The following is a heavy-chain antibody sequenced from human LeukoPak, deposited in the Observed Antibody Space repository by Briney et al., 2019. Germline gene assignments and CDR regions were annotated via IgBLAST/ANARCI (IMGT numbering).Heavy chain of an antibody. CDR1: GGSISSSNW. D-gene: IGHD6-19*01. Sequence: PSETLSLTCAVSGGSISSSNWWSWVRQPPGKGLEWIGEIYHSGSTNYNPSLKSRVTISVDKSKNQFSLKLSSVTAADTAVYYCARDQSLNIAVAASDAFDIWGQGTMVTVSS. V-gene: IGHV4-4*02. J-gene: IGHJ3*02. CDR3: ARDQSLNIAVAASDAFDI. CDR2: IYHSGST.